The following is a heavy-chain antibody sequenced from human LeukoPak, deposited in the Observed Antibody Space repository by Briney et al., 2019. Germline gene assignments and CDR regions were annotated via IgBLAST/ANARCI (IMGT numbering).Heavy chain of an antibody. J-gene: IGHJ4*02. CDR3: ARAEGDYPSFDN. CDR1: GGSISSGGYS. D-gene: IGHD4-17*01. V-gene: IGHV4-30-2*01. CDR2: IYHSGST. Sequence: PSETLSLTCAVSGGSISSGGYSWSWIRQPPGKGLEWIGYIYHSGSTYYNPSLKSRVTISVDRSKNQFSLKLSSVTAADTAVYYCARAEGDYPSFDNWGQGTLVTVSS.